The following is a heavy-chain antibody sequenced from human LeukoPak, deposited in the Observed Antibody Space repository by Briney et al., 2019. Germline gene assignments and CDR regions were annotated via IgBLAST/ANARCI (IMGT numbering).Heavy chain of an antibody. D-gene: IGHD3-22*01. Sequence: GGSQRLSCAASGFTFSSYAMHWVRQAPGKGLEWVAVISYDGSNKYYADSVKGRFTISRDNSKNTLYLQMNSLRAEDTAVYYCARGGYYYDSSGYLYWGQGTLVTVSS. J-gene: IGHJ4*02. V-gene: IGHV3-30-3*01. CDR3: ARGGYYYDSSGYLY. CDR2: ISYDGSNK. CDR1: GFTFSSYA.